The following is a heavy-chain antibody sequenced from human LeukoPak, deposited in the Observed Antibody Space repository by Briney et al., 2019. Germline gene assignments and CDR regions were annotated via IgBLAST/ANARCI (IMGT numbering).Heavy chain of an antibody. J-gene: IGHJ4*02. CDR3: ARVCVKWYSSSSCGFDY. D-gene: IGHD6-6*01. CDR1: GGSISSSSYY. V-gene: IGHV4-39*07. CDR2: IYYSGST. Sequence: PSETLSLTCTVSGGSISSSSYYWGWIRQPPGKGLEWIGSIYYSGSTYYNPSLKSRVTISVDTSKNQFSLKLSSVTAADTAVYYCARVCVKWYSSSSCGFDYWGQGTLVTVSS.